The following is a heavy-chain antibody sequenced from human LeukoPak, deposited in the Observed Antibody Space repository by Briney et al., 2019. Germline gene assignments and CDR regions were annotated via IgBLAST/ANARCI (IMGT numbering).Heavy chain of an antibody. V-gene: IGHV3-33*01. CDR1: GFTFSNYG. J-gene: IGHJ4*02. CDR2: IWYDGSNK. Sequence: GGSLSLSCAASGFTFSNYGMHWVRQAPGKGLEWVAVIWYDGSNKYYADSVKGRFTISRDNSKNTLYLQMNSLRAEDTAVYYCARAAQGFGGNLASFDYWGQGTLVTVSS. CDR3: ARAAQGFGGNLASFDY. D-gene: IGHD3-10*01.